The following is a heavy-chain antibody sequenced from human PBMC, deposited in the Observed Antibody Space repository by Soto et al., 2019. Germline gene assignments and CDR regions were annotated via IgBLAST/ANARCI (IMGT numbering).Heavy chain of an antibody. CDR1: GFTFSSYG. D-gene: IGHD3-3*01. V-gene: IGHV3-33*01. Sequence: GGSLRLSCAASGFTFSSYGMHWVRQAPGKGLEWVAVIWYDGSNKYYADSVKGRFTISRDNSKNTLYLQMNSLRAEDTAVYYCARGVSNYDFWSGYTGWGQGTMVTVSS. CDR2: IWYDGSNK. J-gene: IGHJ3*01. CDR3: ARGVSNYDFWSGYTG.